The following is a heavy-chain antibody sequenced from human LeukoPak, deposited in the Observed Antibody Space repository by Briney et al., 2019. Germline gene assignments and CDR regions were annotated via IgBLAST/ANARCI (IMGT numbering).Heavy chain of an antibody. CDR3: ARRGRGVATQGFDY. V-gene: IGHV4-39*01. D-gene: IGHD5-12*01. CDR1: GGSISSSSYY. Sequence: PSETLSLTCTVSGGSISSSSYYWGWIRQPPGKGLEWIGTIYYSGSTSYNPSLKSRVTISVDTSKNQFSLKLSSVTAADTAVYYCARRGRGVATQGFDYWGQGTLVTVSS. J-gene: IGHJ4*02. CDR2: IYYSGST.